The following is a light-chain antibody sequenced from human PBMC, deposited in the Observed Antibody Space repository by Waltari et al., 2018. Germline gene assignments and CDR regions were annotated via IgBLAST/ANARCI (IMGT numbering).Light chain of an antibody. CDR3: QQYDHFPS. Sequence: DLQMIHSLSTLSASVGDRVTITCRARLPHSNWLARYQQRSGTALTPPIYEASRLERRVPLRCIDGGAETEFTLTINSLQPDDFATYGGQQYDHFPSFGQGTKVQIK. V-gene: IGKV1-5*01. CDR1: LPHSNW. CDR2: EAS. J-gene: IGKJ1*01.